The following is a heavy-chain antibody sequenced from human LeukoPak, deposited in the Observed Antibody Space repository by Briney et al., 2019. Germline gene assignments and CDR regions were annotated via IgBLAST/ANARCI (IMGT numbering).Heavy chain of an antibody. D-gene: IGHD2-2*01. CDR2: IRYDGSNK. J-gene: IGHJ3*02. V-gene: IGHV3-30*02. CDR3: AKDKGDIVVVPAARGNAFDI. CDR1: GFTFSSYG. Sequence: GGSLRLSCAASGFTFSSYGMHWVRQAPGKGLEWVAFIRYDGSNKYYADSVKGRFTISRDNSKNTLYLQMNSLRAEDTAVYYCAKDKGDIVVVPAARGNAFDIWGQGTMVTVSS.